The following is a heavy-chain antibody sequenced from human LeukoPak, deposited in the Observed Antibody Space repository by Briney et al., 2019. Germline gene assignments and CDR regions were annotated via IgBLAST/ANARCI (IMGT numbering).Heavy chain of an antibody. CDR1: GGSISSYY. Sequence: SETLSLTCTVSGGSISSYYWRWIRQPAGKGLEWIGRLYTSGSTNYNPSLKSRVTMSVDTSKNQFSLKLSSVTAADTAVYYCARDLSFGWFDPWGQGTLVTVSS. V-gene: IGHV4-4*07. CDR2: LYTSGST. D-gene: IGHD3-16*01. CDR3: ARDLSFGWFDP. J-gene: IGHJ5*02.